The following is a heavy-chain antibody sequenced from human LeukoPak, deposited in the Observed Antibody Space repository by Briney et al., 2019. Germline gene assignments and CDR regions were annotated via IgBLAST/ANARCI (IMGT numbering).Heavy chain of an antibody. V-gene: IGHV4-38-2*02. D-gene: IGHD2-2*01. J-gene: IGHJ4*02. CDR3: ARGTRCSRTSCILNWPFEY. CDR2: IYHSGST. CDR1: GYSISSGYY. Sequence: PSETLSLTCTVSGYSISSGYYWGWIRQPPGKGLEWIGSIYHSGSTYYNPSLKSRVTISVDTSKNQFSLKLSSVTAADTAVYYCARGTRCSRTSCILNWPFEYWGQGTLVTVS.